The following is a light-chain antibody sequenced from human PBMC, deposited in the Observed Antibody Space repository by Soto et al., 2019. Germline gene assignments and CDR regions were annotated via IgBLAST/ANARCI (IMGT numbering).Light chain of an antibody. J-gene: IGLJ1*01. CDR2: EVS. Sequence: QSALTQPPSAAGSPGQSVTISCTGTSTDVGRYNYVSWYQHHPGKAPKLMIYEVSNRPSGVSNRFSGSKSGNTGSLTISGLQAEDEAEYYCSSYTSSSIYVFGTGTKVTVL. CDR3: SSYTSSSIYV. V-gene: IGLV2-14*01. CDR1: STDVGRYNY.